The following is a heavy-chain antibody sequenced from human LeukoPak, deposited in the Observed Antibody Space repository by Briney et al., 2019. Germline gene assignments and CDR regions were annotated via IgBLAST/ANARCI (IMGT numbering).Heavy chain of an antibody. D-gene: IGHD7-27*01. CDR2: IYYSGST. V-gene: IGHV4-59*01. J-gene: IGHJ3*02. CDR3: AKDLANWGVENAFDI. CDR1: GGSISTYY. Sequence: SETLSLTCTVSGGSISTYYWSWIRQPPGKGLEWIGYIYYSGSTNYNPSLKSRVTISLDTSENQFSLKLSSVTAADTAVYYCAKDLANWGVENAFDIWGQGTMVTVSS.